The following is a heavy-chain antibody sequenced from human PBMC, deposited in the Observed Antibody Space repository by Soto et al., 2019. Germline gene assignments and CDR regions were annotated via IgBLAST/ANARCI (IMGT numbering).Heavy chain of an antibody. CDR3: SRYTYTSRYSYYGMDV. V-gene: IGHV3-49*03. CDR2: VRSKAYGGTT. Sequence: GGSLRLSCTTSGFTFGDYAMSWFRQAPGKGLEWVGVVRSKAYGGTTDYAASVKGRFDISRDDSKSIAYLQMNSVTTEDTAVYFCSRYTYTSRYSYYGMDVWGPGTTVTVSS. D-gene: IGHD6-13*01. J-gene: IGHJ6*02. CDR1: GFTFGDYA.